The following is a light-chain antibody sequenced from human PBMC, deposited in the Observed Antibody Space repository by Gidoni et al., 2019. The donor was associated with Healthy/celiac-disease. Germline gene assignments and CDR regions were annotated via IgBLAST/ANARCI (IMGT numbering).Light chain of an antibody. CDR1: ALPKKY. Sequence: LPHHPSVSVSQGQTARFTCPGDALPKKYAYWYQQKSGQAPVLVIYEDSKRPPGIPERFSGSSSGTIVTLTISGAQVEDEADYYCYSADSSGNHGVFGGGTKLTVL. CDR2: EDS. J-gene: IGLJ3*02. V-gene: IGLV3-10*01. CDR3: YSADSSGNHGV.